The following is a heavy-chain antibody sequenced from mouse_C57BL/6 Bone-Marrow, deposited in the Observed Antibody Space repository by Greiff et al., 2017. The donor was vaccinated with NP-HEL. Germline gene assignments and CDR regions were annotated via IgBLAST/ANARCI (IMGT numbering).Heavy chain of an antibody. CDR3: AREGYYSNFWYFDV. V-gene: IGHV5-16*01. J-gene: IGHJ1*03. Sequence: EVMLVESEGGLVQPGSSMKLSCTASGFTFSDYYMAWVRQVPEKGLEWVANINYDGSSTYYLDSLKSRFIISRDNAKNILYLQMSSLKSEDTATYYCAREGYYSNFWYFDVWGTGTTVTVSS. CDR2: INYDGSST. D-gene: IGHD2-5*01. CDR1: GFTFSDYY.